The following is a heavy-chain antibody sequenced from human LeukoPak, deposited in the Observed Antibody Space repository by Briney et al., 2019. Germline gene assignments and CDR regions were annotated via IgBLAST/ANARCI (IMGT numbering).Heavy chain of an antibody. CDR1: GYTFTSYD. J-gene: IGHJ4*02. CDR2: MNPNSGNT. V-gene: IGHV1-8*01. CDR3: ARYPRYSSGGYFNY. D-gene: IGHD6-25*01. Sequence: ASVKVSCKASGYTFTSYDINWVRQATGQGLEWMGWMNPNSGNTGYAQKFQGRVTITADESTSTAYMELRSLRSDDTAVYYCARYPRYSSGGYFNYWGQGTLVTVSS.